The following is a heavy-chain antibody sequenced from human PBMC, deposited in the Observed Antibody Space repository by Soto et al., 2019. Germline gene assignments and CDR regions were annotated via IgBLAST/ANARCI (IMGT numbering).Heavy chain of an antibody. CDR1: GFTFSSYS. V-gene: IGHV3-48*02. CDR2: ISSSSSTI. CDR3: ARALQFQH. J-gene: IGHJ1*01. Sequence: PGGSLRLSCAASGFTFSSYSMNWVRQAPGKGLEWVSYISSSSSTIYYADSVKGRFTISRDNAKDSLYLQMTGLRDEDTAVYYCARALQFQHLGQGTLVTVSS.